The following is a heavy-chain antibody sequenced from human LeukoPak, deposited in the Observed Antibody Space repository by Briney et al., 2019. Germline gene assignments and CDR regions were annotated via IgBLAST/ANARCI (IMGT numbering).Heavy chain of an antibody. J-gene: IGHJ4*02. Sequence: GASLKISCKGSGYSFTSYWISWVRQMLGKGLEWMGRIDPSDSYTNYSPSFQGHVTISADKSISTAYLQWSSLKASDTAMYYCARTPPAMVRGAPKYYFDYWGQGTLVTVSS. CDR3: ARTPPAMVRGAPKYYFDY. CDR1: GYSFTSYW. D-gene: IGHD3-10*01. V-gene: IGHV5-10-1*01. CDR2: IDPSDSYT.